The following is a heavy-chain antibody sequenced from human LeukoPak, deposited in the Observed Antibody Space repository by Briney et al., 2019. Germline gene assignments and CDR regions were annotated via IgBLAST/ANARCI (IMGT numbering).Heavy chain of an antibody. J-gene: IGHJ4*02. V-gene: IGHV3-23*01. CDR1: GFTFSTYG. CDR3: ARERPSMGYFDY. Sequence: GGSLRLSCAASGFTFSTYGMSWVRQAPGKGLEWVSAISGSGGATYYADSVKGRFSISRDNSQNTLYVQMNSLRAEDTAVYYCARERPSMGYFDYWGQGTLVTVSS. CDR2: ISGSGGAT. D-gene: IGHD2/OR15-2a*01.